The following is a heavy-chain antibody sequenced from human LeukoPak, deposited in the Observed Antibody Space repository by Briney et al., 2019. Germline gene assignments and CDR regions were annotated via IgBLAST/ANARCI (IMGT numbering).Heavy chain of an antibody. D-gene: IGHD3-22*01. Sequence: GGSLRLSCAASGFTFSSYAMHWVRQAPGKGLEWVAVISYDGSNKYYADSVKGRFTISRDNSKNTLYLQMNSLRAEDTAVYYCAKDQIVTPPPYYYYGMDVWGQGTTVTVSS. J-gene: IGHJ6*02. CDR3: AKDQIVTPPPYYYYGMDV. V-gene: IGHV3-30*04. CDR1: GFTFSSYA. CDR2: ISYDGSNK.